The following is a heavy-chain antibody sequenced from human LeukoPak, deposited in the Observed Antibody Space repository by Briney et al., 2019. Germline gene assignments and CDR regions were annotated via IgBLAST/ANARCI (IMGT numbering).Heavy chain of an antibody. Sequence: ASVKVSCKASGYTFTSYDINWVRQATGKGLEWLGWMNPNSGNTGYAQKFQGRVTMTRNTSISTAYMELSSLRSEDTAVYYCARGPQYSSGYYEYFQHWGQGTLVTVSS. CDR3: ARGPQYSSGYYEYFQH. J-gene: IGHJ1*01. V-gene: IGHV1-8*01. D-gene: IGHD3-22*01. CDR2: MNPNSGNT. CDR1: GYTFTSYD.